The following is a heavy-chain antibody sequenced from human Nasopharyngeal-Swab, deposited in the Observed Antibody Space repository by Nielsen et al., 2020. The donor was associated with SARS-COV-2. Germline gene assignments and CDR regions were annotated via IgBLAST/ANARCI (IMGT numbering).Heavy chain of an antibody. Sequence: GESLKISCSASGFTFSNFAMHWVRQAPGKGLEWVGIITSGGRTQVYADSVVGRFTISRDDPENTLFLQMNSLRPEDTAVYYCAKESTTFYYDNWGQGTLVTVSS. CDR1: GFTFSNFA. CDR3: AKESTTFYYDN. V-gene: IGHV3-30*04. D-gene: IGHD1-14*01. CDR2: ITSGGRTQ. J-gene: IGHJ4*02.